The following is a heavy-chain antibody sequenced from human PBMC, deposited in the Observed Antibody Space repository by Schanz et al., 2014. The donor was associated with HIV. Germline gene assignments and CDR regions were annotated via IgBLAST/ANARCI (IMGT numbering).Heavy chain of an antibody. V-gene: IGHV3-53*01. D-gene: IGHD3-3*01. CDR1: GFAVRSNY. J-gene: IGHJ6*02. CDR3: ARDPRPHYDFWSGYSDYYYGMDV. CDR2: LHSDGTI. Sequence: EVQLVESGGGLTQPGGSLRLTCAASGFAVRSNYMNWVRQAPGKGLEWVSILHSDGTIDYVDSVKGRLTISRDISRNTLYLEMNSLRAEDTAVYYCARDPRPHYDFWSGYSDYYYGMDVWGQGTTVTVSS.